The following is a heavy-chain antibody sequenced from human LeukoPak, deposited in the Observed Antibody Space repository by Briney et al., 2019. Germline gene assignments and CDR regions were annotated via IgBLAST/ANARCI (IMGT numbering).Heavy chain of an antibody. CDR3: ATVKRYCSSTSCYLDV. D-gene: IGHD2-2*01. CDR1: GYTFTTYD. Sequence: ASVKVSCKASGYTFTTYDINWVRQATGQGLQWMGWMNPNSGNTGYAQNFQGRLTMTRNTSISTAYMELSSLTSEDTAVYYCATVKRYCSSTSCYLDVWGQGTTVTVSS. V-gene: IGHV1-8*01. CDR2: MNPNSGNT. J-gene: IGHJ6*02.